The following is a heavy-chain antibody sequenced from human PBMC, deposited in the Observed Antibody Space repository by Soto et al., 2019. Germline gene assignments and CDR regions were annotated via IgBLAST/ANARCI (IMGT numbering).Heavy chain of an antibody. V-gene: IGHV3-30-3*01. J-gene: IGHJ4*02. CDR2: ISYDGSNK. Sequence: GGSLRLSCAASGFTFSSYAMHWVRQAPGKGLEWVAVISYDGSNKYYADSVKGRFTISRDNSKNTLYLQMNSLRAEDTAVYYCAREGYDWGFDYWGQGTLVTVSS. CDR3: AREGYDWGFDY. CDR1: GFTFSSYA. D-gene: IGHD5-12*01.